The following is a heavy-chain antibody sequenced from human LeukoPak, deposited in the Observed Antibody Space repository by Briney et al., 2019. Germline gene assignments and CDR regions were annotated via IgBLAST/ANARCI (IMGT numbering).Heavy chain of an antibody. Sequence: SETLSLTCTVSVGSISGYFWGWIRQPAGKGLEWIGHIYTSGSTIYNPSLKSRVTMSLDTSKNQFSLKLTSVTAADTAVYYCARALKYDYDDLDAYDIWGQGTMVTVSS. V-gene: IGHV4-4*07. D-gene: IGHD4-17*01. CDR1: VGSISGYF. J-gene: IGHJ3*02. CDR3: ARALKYDYDDLDAYDI. CDR2: IYTSGST.